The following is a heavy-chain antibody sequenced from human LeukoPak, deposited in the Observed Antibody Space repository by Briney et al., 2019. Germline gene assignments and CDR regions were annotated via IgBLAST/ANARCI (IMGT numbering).Heavy chain of an antibody. Sequence: SVKVSCKASGGTFSSYAISWVRQAPGQGLEWMGGIIPIFGTANYAQKFQGRVTITADESTSTAYMELSSLRSEDTAVYYCARDRIYGSGSYYNWFDPWGQGTLVTVSS. CDR1: GGTFSSYA. V-gene: IGHV1-69*13. CDR2: IIPIFGTA. J-gene: IGHJ5*02. CDR3: ARDRIYGSGSYYNWFDP. D-gene: IGHD3-10*01.